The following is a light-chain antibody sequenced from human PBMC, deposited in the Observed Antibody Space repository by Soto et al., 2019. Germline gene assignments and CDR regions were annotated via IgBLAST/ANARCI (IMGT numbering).Light chain of an antibody. CDR3: QQYGGSLT. CDR2: AAS. J-gene: IGKJ4*01. Sequence: IQMTQSPSSLSASVGDRVTITCRASQSISSYLNWYQQKPGKAPKLLIYAASSLQSGVPSRFSGSGSGTDFTLTISRLEPEDFALYYCQQYGGSLTFGGGTKVDIK. V-gene: IGKV1-39*01. CDR1: QSISSY.